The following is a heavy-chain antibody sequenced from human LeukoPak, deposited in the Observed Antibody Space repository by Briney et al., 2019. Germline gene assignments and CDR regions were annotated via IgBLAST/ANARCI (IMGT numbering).Heavy chain of an antibody. CDR3: ARVAGRAAFDI. J-gene: IGHJ3*02. D-gene: IGHD6-19*01. Sequence: ASVKVSCKASGGTFSSYAISWVRQAPGQGLEWMGWINPNSGGTNYAQKFQGRVTMTRDTSISTAYMELSRLRSDDTAVYYCARVAGRAAFDIWGQGTMVTVSS. V-gene: IGHV1-2*02. CDR1: GGTFSSYA. CDR2: INPNSGGT.